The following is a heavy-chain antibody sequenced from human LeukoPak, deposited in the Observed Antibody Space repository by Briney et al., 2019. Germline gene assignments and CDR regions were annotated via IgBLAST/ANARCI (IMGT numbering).Heavy chain of an antibody. Sequence: ASVKVSCKASGYTFTSYYMHWLRQAPGQGLEWMGIINPSGGNTNYAQKFQGRVTMTRDTSTSTVFMEVNSLRSDDTAVYYCARAAGDTFFDYWGQGTLVTVSS. D-gene: IGHD3-16*01. CDR2: INPSGGNT. CDR1: GYTFTSYY. V-gene: IGHV1-46*01. CDR3: ARAAGDTFFDY. J-gene: IGHJ4*02.